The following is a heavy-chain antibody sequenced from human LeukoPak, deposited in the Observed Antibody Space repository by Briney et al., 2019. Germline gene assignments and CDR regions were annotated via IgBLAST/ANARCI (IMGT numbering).Heavy chain of an antibody. Sequence: PSGTLSLTCAVSGGSISSSNWWSWVRQPSGKGLEWIGEIYHSGSTNYNPSLKSRVTISVDKSKNQFSLKLSSVTAADTAVYYCARDPQILYPMGFDPWGQGTLVTVSS. CDR1: GGSISSSNW. CDR2: IYHSGST. D-gene: IGHD2-8*01. V-gene: IGHV4-4*02. CDR3: ARDPQILYPMGFDP. J-gene: IGHJ5*02.